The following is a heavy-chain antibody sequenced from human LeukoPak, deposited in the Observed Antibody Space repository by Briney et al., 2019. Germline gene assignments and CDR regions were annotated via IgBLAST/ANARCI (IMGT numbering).Heavy chain of an antibody. V-gene: IGHV4-4*07. D-gene: IGHD3-16*02. CDR1: GGSISSYY. Sequence: SETLSLTCTVSGGSISSYYWSWIRQPAGKGLEWIGRIYTSGSTNYNPSLKSRVTMSVDTSKNQFSLKLSSVTAADTAVYYCARGIGPYDYVWGSYRWGTFDYWGQGTLVTVSS. J-gene: IGHJ4*02. CDR3: ARGIGPYDYVWGSYRWGTFDY. CDR2: IYTSGST.